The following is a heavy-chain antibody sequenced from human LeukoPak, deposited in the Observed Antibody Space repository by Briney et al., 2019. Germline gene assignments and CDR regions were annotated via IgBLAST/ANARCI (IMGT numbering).Heavy chain of an antibody. Sequence: GGSLRLSCTASGFTFGDYAMSWVRQAPGKGLEWVGFIRSKAYGGTTEYAASVKGRFTISRDDSKSIAYLQMNSLKTEDTAVYYCTRIDYYYFDYWGQGTLVTVSS. D-gene: IGHD2/OR15-2a*01. CDR3: TRIDYYYFDY. CDR1: GFTFGDYA. J-gene: IGHJ4*02. V-gene: IGHV3-49*04. CDR2: IRSKAYGGTT.